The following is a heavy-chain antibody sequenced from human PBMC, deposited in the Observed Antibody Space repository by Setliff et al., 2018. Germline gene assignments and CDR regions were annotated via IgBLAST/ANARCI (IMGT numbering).Heavy chain of an antibody. V-gene: IGHV4-59*02. Sequence: KPSETLSLPCTVSGGSVSPYFWSWIRQPPGKGLQWIGYIYHNGNTNFNPSLKSRVNMSIDTSKNQFALNLKSVTAADTAVYYCARDRTAYSYGLDVWGQGTTVTVSS. CDR2: IYHNGNT. CDR3: ARDRTAYSYGLDV. D-gene: IGHD5-18*01. CDR1: GGSVSPYF. J-gene: IGHJ6*02.